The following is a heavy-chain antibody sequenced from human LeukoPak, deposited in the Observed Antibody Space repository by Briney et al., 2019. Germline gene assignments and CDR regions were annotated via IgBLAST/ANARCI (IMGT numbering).Heavy chain of an antibody. CDR2: IGGTGVRT. J-gene: IGHJ4*02. D-gene: IGHD3-16*01. Sequence: PGGSLRLSCAASGFTFDDFTMHWVRQAPGKGLEWVSTIGGTGVRTYYADSVKGRFTISRDNSKNTLYLQVNSLRAEDTAVYFCAKDRLGGPYFFHYWGQGTLVTVSS. V-gene: IGHV3-23*01. CDR3: AKDRLGGPYFFHY. CDR1: GFTFDDFT.